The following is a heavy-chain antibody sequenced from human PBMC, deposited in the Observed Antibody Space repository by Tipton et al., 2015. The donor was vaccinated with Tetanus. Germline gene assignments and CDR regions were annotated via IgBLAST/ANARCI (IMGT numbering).Heavy chain of an antibody. CDR3: ARLARWLQAESEIDD. J-gene: IGHJ4*02. CDR1: GFTFSDYY. CDR2: ISGSGLTI. D-gene: IGHD5-24*01. V-gene: IGHV3-11*01. Sequence: AASGFTFSDYYMSWIRQAPGKGLEWVSYISGSGLTIYYADSVKGRFTVSRDNAKNSLYLQMNSLRAEDTAVYYCARLARWLQAESEIDDWGQGTMVTVSS.